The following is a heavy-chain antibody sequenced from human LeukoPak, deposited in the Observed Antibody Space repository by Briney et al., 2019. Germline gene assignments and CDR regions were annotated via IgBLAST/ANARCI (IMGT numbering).Heavy chain of an antibody. V-gene: IGHV1-2*02. CDR2: INPNSGGT. Sequence: ASVKVSCKASGYTFTGYYIHWVRQAPGQGLEWMGWINPNSGGTKYAQKFQGRVTMTRDTSISTAHMGLSRPRSDDTAVYYCAKGRVVAGTKSLTYNWFDPWGQGTLVTVSS. D-gene: IGHD6-19*01. J-gene: IGHJ5*02. CDR1: GYTFTGYY. CDR3: AKGRVVAGTKSLTYNWFDP.